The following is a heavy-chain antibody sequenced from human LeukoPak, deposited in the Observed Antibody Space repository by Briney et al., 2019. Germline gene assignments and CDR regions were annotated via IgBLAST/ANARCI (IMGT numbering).Heavy chain of an antibody. V-gene: IGHV3-30*02. CDR3: AKSYGSGSYEGGAFDI. Sequence: GGSLRLSCTASGFTFSSYGMHWFRQAPGKGLEWIAFIRYDGSNKYYAASVKGRFTTSSDNSKNTLYLQLNSLRAEDTAVYYCAKSYGSGSYEGGAFDIWGQGTMVTVSS. CDR2: IRYDGSNK. J-gene: IGHJ3*02. D-gene: IGHD3-10*01. CDR1: GFTFSSYG.